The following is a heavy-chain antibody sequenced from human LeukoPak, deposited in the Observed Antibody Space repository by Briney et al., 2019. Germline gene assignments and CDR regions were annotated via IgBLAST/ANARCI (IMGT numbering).Heavy chain of an antibody. V-gene: IGHV4-4*02. D-gene: IGHD1-26*01. Sequence: PSETLSLTCAVSGGSVSSSNWWSWVRQPPGKGLEWIGAIYHSGSTNYNPSLKSRVTISVDKSKNQFSLKLSSVTAADTAVYYCVRAPNQEWELRYFDYWGQGTLVTVSS. CDR1: GGSVSSSNW. J-gene: IGHJ4*02. CDR2: IYHSGST. CDR3: VRAPNQEWELRYFDY.